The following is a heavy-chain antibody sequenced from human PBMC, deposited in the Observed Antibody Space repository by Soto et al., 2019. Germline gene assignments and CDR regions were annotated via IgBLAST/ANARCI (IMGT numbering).Heavy chain of an antibody. CDR1: GFTFSSYD. J-gene: IGHJ6*02. V-gene: IGHV3-13*01. D-gene: IGHD3-10*01. CDR2: IGTAGDT. CDR3: ARDQALYGSGTGGMDV. Sequence: GGSLRLSCAASGFTFSSYDMHWVRQATGKGLEWVSAIGTAGDTYYPGSVKGRFTISRENAKNSLYLQMNSLRAEDTAVYYCARDQALYGSGTGGMDVWGQGTTVTVSS.